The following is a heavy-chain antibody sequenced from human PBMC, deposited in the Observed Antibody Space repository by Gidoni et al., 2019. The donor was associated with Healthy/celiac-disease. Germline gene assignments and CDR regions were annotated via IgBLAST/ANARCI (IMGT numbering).Heavy chain of an antibody. J-gene: IGHJ4*02. CDR3: ARVRSPVGGY. Sequence: EVQLVESGGGLVQPGGSLRLSCATSGFTFSSYSMNWVRQAPGKGLEWVSYISSSSSTIYYADSVKGRFTISRDNAKNSLYLQMNSLRAEDTAVYYCARVRSPVGGYWGQGTLVTVSS. D-gene: IGHD3-10*01. CDR2: ISSSSSTI. CDR1: GFTFSSYS. V-gene: IGHV3-48*01.